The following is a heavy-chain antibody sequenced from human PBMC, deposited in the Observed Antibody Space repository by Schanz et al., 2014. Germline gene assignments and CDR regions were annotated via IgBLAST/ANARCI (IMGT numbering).Heavy chain of an antibody. Sequence: QVHLVQSGAEVHKPGASLKISCKASGYTFTNFFLHWVRQAPGQGLEWMGIINPIGGSTTYAQKFRGAVTLTTDPSTDTAYLELTSLRSEDTAVYFCARDLTVDTGYVVHYYYYGMDVWGQGTTVTVSS. V-gene: IGHV1-46*01. CDR3: ARDLTVDTGYVVHYYYYGMDV. J-gene: IGHJ6*02. CDR2: INPIGGST. CDR1: GYTFTNFF. D-gene: IGHD5-12*01.